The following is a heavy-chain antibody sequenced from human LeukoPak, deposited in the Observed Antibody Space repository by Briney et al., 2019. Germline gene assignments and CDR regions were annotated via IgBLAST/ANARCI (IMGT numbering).Heavy chain of an antibody. Sequence: ASVKVSCKASGGTSSTYTITWVRQAPGQGLEWMGGIIPVFRTPNYAQKFQGRVTITTDESTSTAYMELSSLKSDDTAIYYRARVDRYYFYLDVWGKGTTVTVSS. J-gene: IGHJ6*03. V-gene: IGHV1-69*05. CDR1: GGTSSTYT. CDR3: ARVDRYYFYLDV. CDR2: IIPVFRTP.